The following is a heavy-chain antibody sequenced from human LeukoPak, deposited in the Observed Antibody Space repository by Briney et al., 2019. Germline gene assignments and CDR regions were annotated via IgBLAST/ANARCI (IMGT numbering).Heavy chain of an antibody. CDR3: ARDRGFSGSLYYFDY. CDR1: GFTFSDYA. D-gene: IGHD1-26*01. V-gene: IGHV3-30-3*01. J-gene: IGHJ4*02. CDR2: ISYDGNNK. Sequence: GGPLRLSCAASGFTFSDYAMHWVRQAPGKGLEWVVVISYDGNNKYYADSVKGRFTISRDNSKNTLYLQMNSLRAEDTAVYYCARDRGFSGSLYYFDYWGQGTLVTVSS.